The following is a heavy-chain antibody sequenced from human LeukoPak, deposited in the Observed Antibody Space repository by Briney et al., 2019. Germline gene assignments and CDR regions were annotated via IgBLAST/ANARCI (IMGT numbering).Heavy chain of an antibody. CDR1: GYPISSGYY. CDR3: ARVRDCSSTTCYGPYFDY. V-gene: IGHV4-38-2*02. D-gene: IGHD2-2*01. Sequence: SETLSLTCTVSGYPISSGYYWGWIRQPPGKGLEWIASMYHSGSTYHNPSLKSRVTISVDKSKNQFSLKLTSVTAADTAAYYCARVRDCSSTTCYGPYFDYWGQGTLVTVSS. CDR2: MYHSGST. J-gene: IGHJ4*02.